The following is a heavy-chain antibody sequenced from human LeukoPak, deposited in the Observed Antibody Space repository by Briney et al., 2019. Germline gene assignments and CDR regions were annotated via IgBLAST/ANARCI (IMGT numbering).Heavy chain of an antibody. J-gene: IGHJ3*02. Sequence: ASVKVSCQASGYTFTGYYMHWVRQAPGQGLEWMGWINPNSGGTNYEQKFQGWVTMTRDTSISTAYMELSRLRSDDTAVYYCAIGELLYDAFDIWGQGTMVTVSS. CDR3: AIGELLYDAFDI. CDR2: INPNSGGT. D-gene: IGHD3-10*01. V-gene: IGHV1-2*04. CDR1: GYTFTGYY.